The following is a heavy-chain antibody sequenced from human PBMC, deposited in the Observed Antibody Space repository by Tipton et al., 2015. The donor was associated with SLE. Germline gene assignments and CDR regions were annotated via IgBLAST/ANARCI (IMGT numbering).Heavy chain of an antibody. CDR1: GGSISSGGYY. D-gene: IGHD5-12*01. Sequence: TLSLTCTVSGGSISSGGYYWSWIRQHPGKGLEWIGYIYHTGSTDYNPSLKSRVTISVDTSKNQFSLRLSSVTAADTAVYYCARGGVGGYDYFDYWGQGTLVTVSS. CDR2: IYHTGST. V-gene: IGHV4-31*03. CDR3: ARGGVGGYDYFDY. J-gene: IGHJ4*02.